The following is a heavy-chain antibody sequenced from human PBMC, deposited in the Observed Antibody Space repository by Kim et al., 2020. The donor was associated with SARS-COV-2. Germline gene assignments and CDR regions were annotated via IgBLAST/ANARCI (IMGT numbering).Heavy chain of an antibody. D-gene: IGHD5-12*01. V-gene: IGHV3-43*01. CDR3: AKDMRGVDLRFDY. J-gene: IGHJ4*02. Sequence: ADSVKGRFTSSRDNRKNSLYLQMNSLRTEDTALYYCAKDMRGVDLRFDYWGQGTLVTVSS.